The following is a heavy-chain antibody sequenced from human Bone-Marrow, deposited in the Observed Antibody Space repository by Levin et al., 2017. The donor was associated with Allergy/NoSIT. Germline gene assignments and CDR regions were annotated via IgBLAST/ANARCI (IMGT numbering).Heavy chain of an antibody. CDR2: VYHTGGS. D-gene: IGHD3-9*01. CDR1: GVSISSTHW. CDR3: ARGDYHILTDFYLGDYFQH. J-gene: IGHJ1*01. V-gene: IGHV4-4*02. Sequence: KASETLSLTCAVSGVSISSTHWWSWVRQPPGKGLEWIGEVYHTGGSNYNPSLKSRVTMSVDMSKNQFSLKLSSVTAADTAVYYCARGDYHILTDFYLGDYFQHWGQGTLVTVSS.